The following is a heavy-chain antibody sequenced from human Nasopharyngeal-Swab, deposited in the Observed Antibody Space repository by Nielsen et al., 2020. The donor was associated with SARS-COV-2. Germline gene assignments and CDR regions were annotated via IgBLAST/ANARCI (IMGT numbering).Heavy chain of an antibody. D-gene: IGHD3-10*01. V-gene: IGHV3-11*01. CDR3: AREKGYQVLLDYYYHGLDV. J-gene: IGHJ6*02. Sequence: LSLTCAASGFTISDYYMAWIRQAPGRGLEWVSYISTSGTTTDPADSGKGRFTISRDNANNLHYLQMSSLRGEDTAVYFCAREKGYQVLLDYYYHGLDVWGHGTAVTVSS. CDR2: ISTSGTTT. CDR1: GFTISDYY.